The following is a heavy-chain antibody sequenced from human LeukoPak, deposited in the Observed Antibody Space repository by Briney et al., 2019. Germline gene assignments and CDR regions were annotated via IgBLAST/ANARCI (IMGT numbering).Heavy chain of an antibody. CDR3: AGQVLEWSGGWFDP. V-gene: IGHV3-30-3*01. CDR2: ISYDGSNK. CDR1: GFTFSSYA. D-gene: IGHD3-3*01. J-gene: IGHJ5*02. Sequence: GRSLRLSCAASGFTFSSYAMHWVRQAPGKGLEWGAVISYDGSNKYYADSVKGRFTISRDNSKNTLYLQMNSLRAEDTAVYYCAGQVLEWSGGWFDPWGQGTLVTVSS.